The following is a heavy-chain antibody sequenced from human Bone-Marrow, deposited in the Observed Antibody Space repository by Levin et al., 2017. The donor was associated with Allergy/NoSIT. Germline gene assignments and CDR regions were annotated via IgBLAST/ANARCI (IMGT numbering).Heavy chain of an antibody. V-gene: IGHV1-24*01. Sequence: ASVKVSCKVSGYRLTELSLHWVRQTPGKGLEWMGGFNPEDGGTIYAQNFQGRLTMTEDTSTGTAYMELRSLKSEDTAVYYFATVTFEEDTSAWDYWGQGTVVTVSS. CDR3: ATVTFEEDTSAWDY. J-gene: IGHJ4*02. CDR2: FNPEDGGT. CDR1: GYRLTELS. D-gene: IGHD2/OR15-2a*01.